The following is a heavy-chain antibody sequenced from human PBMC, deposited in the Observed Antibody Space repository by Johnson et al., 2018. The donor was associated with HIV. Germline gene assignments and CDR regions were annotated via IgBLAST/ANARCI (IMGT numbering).Heavy chain of an antibody. D-gene: IGHD1-26*01. J-gene: IGHJ3*02. V-gene: IGHV3-30*18. CDR2: ISYDGSNK. CDR1: GFTFSSYG. CDR3: AKDRVGGSDYLRFDALDI. Sequence: QMQLVESGGGVVQPGRSLRLSCAASGFTFSSYGMHWVRQAPGKGLEWVALISYDGSNKYHADSVKGRFTISRDNSKNTLYLQMNSLRAEDTAVYYCAKDRVGGSDYLRFDALDIWGQGTMVTVSS.